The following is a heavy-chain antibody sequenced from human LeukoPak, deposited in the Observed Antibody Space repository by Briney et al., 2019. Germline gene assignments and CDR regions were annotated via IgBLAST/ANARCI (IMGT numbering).Heavy chain of an antibody. CDR1: GVSMNYYF. D-gene: IGHD6-19*01. V-gene: IGHV4-4*07. Sequence: SETLSLTCTVFGVSMNYYFWNWIRQPAGEGLQWIGRIHSSGTTNYNPSLKSRVTMSVDTSKNQFSLKLSSVTAADTAVYYCARDSDASIAVAGTLDYWGQGTLVTVSS. J-gene: IGHJ4*02. CDR2: IHSSGTT. CDR3: ARDSDASIAVAGTLDY.